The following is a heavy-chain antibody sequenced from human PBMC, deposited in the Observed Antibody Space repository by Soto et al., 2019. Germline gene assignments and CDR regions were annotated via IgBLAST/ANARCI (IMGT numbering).Heavy chain of an antibody. D-gene: IGHD5-18*01. Sequence: GAAVKVSCKVSGYTLTELSMHWVRQAPGKGLEWRGGFDPEDGETIYAQKFQGRVTMTEDTSTDTAYMELSSLRSEDTAVYYCATDEDSYGYFYHYWGQGTLVTVSS. CDR1: GYTLTELS. J-gene: IGHJ4*02. CDR3: ATDEDSYGYFYHY. CDR2: FDPEDGET. V-gene: IGHV1-24*01.